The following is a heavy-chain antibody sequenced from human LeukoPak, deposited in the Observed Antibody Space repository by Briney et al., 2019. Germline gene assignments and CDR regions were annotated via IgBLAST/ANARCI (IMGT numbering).Heavy chain of an antibody. V-gene: IGHV1-69*05. D-gene: IGHD3-3*01. CDR3: ARDPGVVSKGGAFDI. CDR1: GGTFSSYA. Sequence: GASVKVSCKASGGTFSSYAISWVRQAPGQGLEWMGGIIPIFGTANYAQKFQGRVTITTDESTSTACMELSSLRSEDTAVYYCARDPGVVSKGGAFDIWGQGTMVTVSS. J-gene: IGHJ3*02. CDR2: IIPIFGTA.